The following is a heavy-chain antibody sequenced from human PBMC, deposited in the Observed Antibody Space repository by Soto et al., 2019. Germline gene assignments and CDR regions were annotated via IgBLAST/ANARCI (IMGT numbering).Heavy chain of an antibody. CDR1: GFTFSNAW. CDR3: TTRTVTGDEGVVTDY. Sequence: GGSLRLSCAASGFTFSNAWMSWVRQAPGKGLEWVGRIKSKTDGGTTDYAAPVKGRFTISRDDSKNTLYLQMNSLKTEDTAVYYCTTRTVTGDEGVVTDYWGQGTLVTVSS. D-gene: IGHD7-27*01. CDR2: IKSKTDGGTT. V-gene: IGHV3-15*01. J-gene: IGHJ4*02.